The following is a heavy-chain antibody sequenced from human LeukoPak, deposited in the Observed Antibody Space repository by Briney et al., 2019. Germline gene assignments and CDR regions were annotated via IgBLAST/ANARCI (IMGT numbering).Heavy chain of an antibody. CDR1: GFTFSTYS. CDR2: IISRIGTI. V-gene: IGHV3-48*02. D-gene: IGHD3-10*01. CDR3: ARDITMVRGLIGYYYGMDV. Sequence: GGSLRLSCAASGFTFSTYSMNWVRQAPGKGLEWVAYIISRIGTIYYADSVKGRFTSSRDNARNSLYLQMNSLRDEDTAVYYCARDITMVRGLIGYYYGMDVWGQGTTVAVSS. J-gene: IGHJ6*02.